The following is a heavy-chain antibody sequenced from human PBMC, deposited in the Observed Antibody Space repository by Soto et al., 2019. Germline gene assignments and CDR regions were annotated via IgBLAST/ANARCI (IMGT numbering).Heavy chain of an antibody. D-gene: IGHD2-15*01. J-gene: IGHJ4*02. CDR2: VGGSGDST. Sequence: GGSQRLSCAASGFTFSNYAMSWVRQAPGKGLEWVSGVGGSGDSTYYADSVKGRFTISRDNSKDTLYLQMNSLRAEDTAVYYCAKSPLGYCSGGSCYPPHYFDYWGQGTRVTSPQ. CDR1: GFTFSNYA. CDR3: AKSPLGYCSGGSCYPPHYFDY. V-gene: IGHV3-23*01.